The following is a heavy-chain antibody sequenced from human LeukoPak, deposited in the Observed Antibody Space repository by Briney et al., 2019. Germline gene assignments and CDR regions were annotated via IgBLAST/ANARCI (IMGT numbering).Heavy chain of an antibody. CDR2: ISSNSGCT. CDR3: ARVWELLGIDY. D-gene: IGHD1-26*01. CDR1: GYTFTGYY. J-gene: IGHJ4*02. V-gene: IGHV1-2*06. Sequence: ASVKVSCKASGYTFTGYYMHWVRQAPGQGLEWMGRISSNSGCTNYAQKFQGRVTMTRDTSISTAYMELSRLRSDDTAVCYCARVWELLGIDYWGQGTLVTVSA.